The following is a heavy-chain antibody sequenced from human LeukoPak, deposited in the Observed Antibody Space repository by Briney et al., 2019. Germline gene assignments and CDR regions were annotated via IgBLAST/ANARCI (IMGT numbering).Heavy chain of an antibody. CDR1: GGSISSSSYY. Sequence: SETLSLTCTVSGGSISSSSYYWGWIRQPPGKGLEWIGSIYYSGSTYYNPSLKSRVTISVDTSKNQFSLKLSPVTAADTAVYYCAREGFEDYWGQGTLVTVSS. D-gene: IGHD3-9*01. CDR2: IYYSGST. V-gene: IGHV4-39*07. J-gene: IGHJ4*02. CDR3: AREGFEDY.